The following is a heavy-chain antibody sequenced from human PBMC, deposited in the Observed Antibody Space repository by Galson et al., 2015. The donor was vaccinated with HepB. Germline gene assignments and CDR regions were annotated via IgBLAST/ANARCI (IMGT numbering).Heavy chain of an antibody. CDR1: GFTFSSYA. D-gene: IGHD3-22*01. Sequence: SLRLSCAASGFTFSSYAMSWVRQAPGKGPEWVSAISGSGGSTYYADSVKGRFTISRDNSKNTLYLQMNSLRAEDTAVYYCASDNYYDSSGYLTKHAFDIWGQGTMVTVSS. CDR2: ISGSGGST. V-gene: IGHV3-23*01. CDR3: ASDNYYDSSGYLTKHAFDI. J-gene: IGHJ3*02.